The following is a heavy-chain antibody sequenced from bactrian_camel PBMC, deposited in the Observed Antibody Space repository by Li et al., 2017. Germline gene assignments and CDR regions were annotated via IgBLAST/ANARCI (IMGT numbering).Heavy chain of an antibody. CDR3: AANPFWTYGAVCSYTRPADFGY. V-gene: IGHV3S26*01. D-gene: IGHD2*01. CDR2: IDSHNGT. Sequence: QVQLVESGGRVVQPGESLNLSCAASGFVFDTYGMKWSRQAPGKERKGVAAIDSHNGTAYADSATGRFTISRDNTKNTLYLQMNSLKPEDTAMYYCAANPFWTYGAVCSYTRPADFGYWGQGTQVTVS. CDR1: GFVFDTYG. J-gene: IGHJ6*01.